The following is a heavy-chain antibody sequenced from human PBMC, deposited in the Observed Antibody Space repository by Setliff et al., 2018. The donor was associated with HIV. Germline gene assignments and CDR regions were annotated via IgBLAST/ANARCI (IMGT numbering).Heavy chain of an antibody. V-gene: IGHV4-61*02. CDR1: GGSISSGSYY. J-gene: IGHJ3*02. CDR2: IYTSGNT. CDR3: ARGRYSSGWYKDVFDI. D-gene: IGHD6-19*01. Sequence: PSETLSLTCTVSGGSISSGSYYWSWIRQPAGKGLEWIGRIYTSGNTNYNPSLKSRVTISADTSKKQFSLKLNSVTAADTAVYYCARGRYSSGWYKDVFDIWGQGTMVTVSS.